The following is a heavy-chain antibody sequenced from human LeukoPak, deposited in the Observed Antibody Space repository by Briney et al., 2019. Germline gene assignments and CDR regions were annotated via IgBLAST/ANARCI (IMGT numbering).Heavy chain of an antibody. D-gene: IGHD6-19*01. CDR2: IFYSGNT. Sequence: PSETLSLTCTVSGVSISSYYWSWIRQPPGKGLEWIGYIFYSGNTIYNPSLRSRVTISADTSKNHFSLKLSSVTAADTAVYYCARHMGSGWYYFDYWGQGTLVTVSS. V-gene: IGHV4-59*08. CDR3: ARHMGSGWYYFDY. J-gene: IGHJ4*02. CDR1: GVSISSYY.